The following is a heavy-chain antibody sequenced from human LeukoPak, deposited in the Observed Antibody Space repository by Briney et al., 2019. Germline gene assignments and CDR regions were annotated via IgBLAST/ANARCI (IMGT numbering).Heavy chain of an antibody. Sequence: GGSLRLSCAASGFTFSDYYMSWIRQAPGKGLEWVSYISSSSSYTNYADSVKGRFTISRDNAKNSLYLQMNSLRAEDTAVYYCARVGGRVAVAGNAFDVWGQGTMVTVSS. V-gene: IGHV3-11*06. J-gene: IGHJ3*01. D-gene: IGHD6-19*01. CDR1: GFTFSDYY. CDR2: ISSSSSYT. CDR3: ARVGGRVAVAGNAFDV.